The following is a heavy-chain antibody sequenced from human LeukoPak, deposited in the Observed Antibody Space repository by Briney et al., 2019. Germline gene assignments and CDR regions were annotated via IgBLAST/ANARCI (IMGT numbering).Heavy chain of an antibody. V-gene: IGHV1-2*02. CDR2: INPNSGGT. CDR1: GYTFTSYD. D-gene: IGHD4-17*01. CDR3: ARGTTVTDY. Sequence: ASVKVSCKASGYTFTSYDINWVRRATGQGLEWMGWINPNSGGTNYAQKFQGRVTMTRDTSISTAYMELSRLRSDDTAVYYCARGTTVTDYWGQGTLVTVSS. J-gene: IGHJ4*02.